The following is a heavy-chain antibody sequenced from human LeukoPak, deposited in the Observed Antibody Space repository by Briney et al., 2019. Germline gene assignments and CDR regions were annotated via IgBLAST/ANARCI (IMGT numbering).Heavy chain of an antibody. CDR3: ARAEDIVVVVAATPFDY. CDR2: INHSGST. Sequence: SETLSLPCAVYGGSFSCYYWSWIRQPPGKGLEWIGEINHSGSTNYNPSLKSRVTISVDTSKNQFSLKLSSVTAADTAVYYCARAEDIVVVVAATPFDYWGQGTLVTVSS. J-gene: IGHJ4*02. D-gene: IGHD2-15*01. CDR1: GGSFSCYY. V-gene: IGHV4-34*01.